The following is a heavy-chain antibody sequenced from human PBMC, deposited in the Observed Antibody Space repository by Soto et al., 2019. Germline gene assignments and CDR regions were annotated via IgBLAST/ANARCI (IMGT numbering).Heavy chain of an antibody. CDR2: ISYDGSNK. D-gene: IGHD2-21*01. Sequence: GVSLRHSCLASGFSFSIYGMYWVRQAPGNGLEWVAAISYDGSNKYYVDSVRGRFTISRDNSKNTVYLQMNSLRAEDTAVYYWESAKAVVIADLGSWGQGTMVTV. CDR1: GFSFSIYG. V-gene: IGHV3-30*03. J-gene: IGHJ3*01. CDR3: ESAKAVVIADLGS.